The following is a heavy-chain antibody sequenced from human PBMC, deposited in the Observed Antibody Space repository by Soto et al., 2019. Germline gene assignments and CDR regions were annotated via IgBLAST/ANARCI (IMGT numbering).Heavy chain of an antibody. D-gene: IGHD4-17*01. CDR1: RYTFTSCS. V-gene: IGHV1-3*01. Sequence: SVKASCEARRYTFTSCSMHWVRQAPGQRLEWMGWINAGNGNTKYSQKFQGRVTITRDTSASTAYMELSSLRSEDTAVYYCARDWTYGHSGLGYWDQGPLGTVSS. J-gene: IGHJ4*02. CDR3: ARDWTYGHSGLGY. CDR2: INAGNGNT.